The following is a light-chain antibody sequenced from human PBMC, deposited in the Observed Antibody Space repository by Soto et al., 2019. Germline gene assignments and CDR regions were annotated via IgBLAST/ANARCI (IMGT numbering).Light chain of an antibody. J-gene: IGKJ1*01. CDR1: QGISSW. V-gene: IGKV1D-16*01. CDR3: LQDYNYPWT. Sequence: DIQMTQSPSSLSASVGDRVTITCRASQGISSWLAWYQQKPEKAPKVLIYAASSLHSGVPSRFSGSGSGTDFTLTISSLQPEDFATYYCLQDYNYPWTFGQGTKVDIK. CDR2: AAS.